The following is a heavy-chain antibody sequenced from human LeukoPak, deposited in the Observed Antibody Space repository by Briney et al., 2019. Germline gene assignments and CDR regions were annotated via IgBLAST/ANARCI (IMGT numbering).Heavy chain of an antibody. J-gene: IGHJ4*02. D-gene: IGHD2-2*01. V-gene: IGHV3-53*01. Sequence: PGVSLRLSCAASGFTVSNNYMSWVRQAPGKGLEWVSLIYSGGGTYYADSVKGRFTISRDHSKNTLFLQMNSLRAEDTAMYYCARWVVSTRGPFDYWGQGALVTVSS. CDR2: IYSGGGT. CDR1: GFTVSNNY. CDR3: ARWVVSTRGPFDY.